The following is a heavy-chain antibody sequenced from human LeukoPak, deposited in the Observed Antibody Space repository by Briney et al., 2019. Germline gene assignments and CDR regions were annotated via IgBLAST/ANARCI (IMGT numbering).Heavy chain of an antibody. CDR1: GGSISTYS. Sequence: SETLSLTCTVSGGSISTYSWSWIRQPPGKGLEWIAYVYYSGSTNYNPSLKSRGTISVDTSKNQFSLKLSSVTAADTAVYYCARGSITVVPAFDIWGQGTMVTVSS. CDR2: VYYSGST. D-gene: IGHD3-10*01. V-gene: IGHV4-59*12. CDR3: ARGSITVVPAFDI. J-gene: IGHJ3*02.